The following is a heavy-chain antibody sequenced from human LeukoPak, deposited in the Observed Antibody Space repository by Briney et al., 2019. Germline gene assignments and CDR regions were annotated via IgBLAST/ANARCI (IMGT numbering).Heavy chain of an antibody. J-gene: IGHJ3*02. CDR2: IYYSGST. V-gene: IGHV4-39*01. D-gene: IGHD3-22*01. CDR1: GGSISSSSYY. CDR3: ARHYYDSTHDAFDI. Sequence: SKTLSLTCTVSGGSISSSSYYWGWIRQPPGKGLEWIGSIYYSGSTYYNPSLKSRVTISVDTSKNQFSLKLSSVTAADTAVYYCARHYYDSTHDAFDIWGQGTMVTVSS.